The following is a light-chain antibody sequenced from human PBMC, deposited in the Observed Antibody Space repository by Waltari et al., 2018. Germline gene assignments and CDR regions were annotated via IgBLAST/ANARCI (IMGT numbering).Light chain of an antibody. CDR1: QSIRHY. CDR2: AAY. J-gene: IGKJ3*01. V-gene: IGKV1-39*01. CDR3: QQSYSIPGT. Sequence: DIQMTQSPSSLSASVGDRVTITCRASQSIRHYLNWYQQKPGKAPQLLIYAAYRLQSGVPSRFSGSGFGTDFTLTISSLQPEDFATYYCQQSYSIPGTFGPGTKVDIK.